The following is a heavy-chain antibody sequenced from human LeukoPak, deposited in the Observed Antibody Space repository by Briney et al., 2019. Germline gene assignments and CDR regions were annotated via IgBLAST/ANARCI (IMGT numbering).Heavy chain of an antibody. Sequence: GRSLRLSCAASGFTFSPYGMNWVRQAPGKGLEWVAVISYDGSLNYYADSVTGRFTISRDNPRNMLYLQMNSLRADDTAVYYCVKEGTPYVSSYFDYWGQGTLVTVSS. CDR3: VKEGTPYVSSYFDY. J-gene: IGHJ4*02. CDR2: ISYDGSLN. CDR1: GFTFSPYG. V-gene: IGHV3-30*18. D-gene: IGHD6-6*01.